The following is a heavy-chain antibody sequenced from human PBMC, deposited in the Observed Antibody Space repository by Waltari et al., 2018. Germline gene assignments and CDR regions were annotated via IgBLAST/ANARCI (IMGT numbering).Heavy chain of an antibody. Sequence: QVQLVQSGAEVKKPGASVKVSCKASGYTFTSYAINWVRQATGQGLEWMGWMNPNSGNTGYAQKFQGRVTMTRNTSISTAYMELSSLRSEDTAVYYCAREANDFWSGYSSLNWFDPWGQGTLVTVSS. D-gene: IGHD3-3*01. CDR2: MNPNSGNT. CDR1: GYTFTSYA. V-gene: IGHV1-8*01. J-gene: IGHJ5*02. CDR3: AREANDFWSGYSSLNWFDP.